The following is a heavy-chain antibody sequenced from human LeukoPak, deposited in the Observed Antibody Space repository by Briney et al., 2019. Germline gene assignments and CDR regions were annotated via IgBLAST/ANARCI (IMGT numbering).Heavy chain of an antibody. Sequence: GGSLRLSCAASGFTFSSYSMNWVRQAPGKGLEWVSYISSSSSTIYYADSVKGRFTISRDNAKNSLYLQMNSLRAEDTAVYYCARGPDPYYYYYMDVWGKGTTVTVSS. V-gene: IGHV3-48*01. CDR1: GFTFSSYS. J-gene: IGHJ6*03. CDR2: ISSSSSTI. CDR3: ARGPDPYYYYYMDV.